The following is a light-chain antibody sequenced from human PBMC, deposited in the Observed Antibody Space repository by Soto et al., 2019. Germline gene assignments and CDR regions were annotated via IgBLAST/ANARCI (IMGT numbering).Light chain of an antibody. CDR1: QSISSW. J-gene: IGKJ1*01. V-gene: IGKV1-5*01. Sequence: DIQMTQSPSTLPASVGDRVTITCRASQSISSWLAWYQQKPGKAPKLLIYDASSLESGVPSRFSGSGSGTEFTLTISSLQPDDFATDYCQQYNSYSTFGQGTKVDIK. CDR3: QQYNSYST. CDR2: DAS.